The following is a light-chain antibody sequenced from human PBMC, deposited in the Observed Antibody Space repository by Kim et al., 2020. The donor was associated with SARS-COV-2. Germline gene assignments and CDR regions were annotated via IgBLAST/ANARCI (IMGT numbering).Light chain of an antibody. CDR2: DVS. CDR1: SSDVGGYNY. Sequence: GQSITISCTGTSSDVGGYNYVSWYQQHPGKAPKLMIYDVSNRPSGVSNRFSGSKSGNTASLTISGLQAEDEAGYYCSSYTSSSTVVFGGGTQLTVL. J-gene: IGLJ2*01. V-gene: IGLV2-14*03. CDR3: SSYTSSSTVV.